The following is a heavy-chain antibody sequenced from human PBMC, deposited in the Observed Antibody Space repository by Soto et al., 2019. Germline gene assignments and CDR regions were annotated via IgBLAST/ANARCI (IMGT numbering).Heavy chain of an antibody. CDR2: IYHSGET. CDR1: GDSIASHDYY. D-gene: IGHD3-10*01. Sequence: QVQLQESGPGLVKPSQTLSLTCIVSGDSIASHDYYWGWIRKLPGKGLEWIGHIYHSGETSNNPSLTSRLTISIDTSKNQFSLSLSSATAADTAVSYCARDRCGEFLEGAGMDVWGQGTTVTVSS. J-gene: IGHJ6*02. CDR3: ARDRCGEFLEGAGMDV. V-gene: IGHV4-31*03.